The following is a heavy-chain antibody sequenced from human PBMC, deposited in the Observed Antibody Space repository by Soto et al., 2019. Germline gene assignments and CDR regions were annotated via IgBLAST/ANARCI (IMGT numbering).Heavy chain of an antibody. V-gene: IGHV3-30-3*01. D-gene: IGHD2-15*01. Sequence: QVQLVESGGGVVQPGRSLRLSCAASGFTFSSYAMHWVRQAPGKGLEWVAVISYDGSNKYYADSVKGRFTISRDNSKNTLYLQMNSLRPEDTAVYYCARDRVVVVDYWGQGTLVTVSS. CDR2: ISYDGSNK. J-gene: IGHJ4*02. CDR1: GFTFSSYA. CDR3: ARDRVVVVDY.